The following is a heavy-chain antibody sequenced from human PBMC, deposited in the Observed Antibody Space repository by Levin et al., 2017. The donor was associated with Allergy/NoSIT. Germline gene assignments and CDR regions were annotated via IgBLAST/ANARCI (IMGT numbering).Heavy chain of an antibody. CDR2: IINSGVGT. CDR1: GFTFNNYA. CDR3: AKDAIRGSDQHYYFDY. J-gene: IGHJ4*02. V-gene: IGHV3-23*01. Sequence: GGSLRLSCAASGFTFNNYAMSWVRQAPGKGLEWVSAIINSGVGTYYADSVKGRFTIPRDNSKNTMYLQMNSLRAEDTAVYFCAKDAIRGSDQHYYFDYWGQGTLVTASS. D-gene: IGHD6-19*01.